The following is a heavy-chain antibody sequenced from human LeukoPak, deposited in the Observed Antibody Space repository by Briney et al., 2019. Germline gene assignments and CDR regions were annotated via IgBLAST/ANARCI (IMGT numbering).Heavy chain of an antibody. D-gene: IGHD6-13*01. CDR2: IYFTGST. CDR3: ARSTYSSSQWDY. V-gene: IGHV4-59*01. Sequence: PSETLSLTCTVSGGSIGGYYWHWIRQPPGKGLEWIGYIYFTGSTNYNPSLKSRVTISVDTSKNQFSLKLNSVTAADTAIYYCARSTYSSSQWDYWGQGTLVTVFS. J-gene: IGHJ4*02. CDR1: GGSIGGYY.